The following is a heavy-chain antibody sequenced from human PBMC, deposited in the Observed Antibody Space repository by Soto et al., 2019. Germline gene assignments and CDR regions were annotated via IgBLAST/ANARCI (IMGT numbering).Heavy chain of an antibody. Sequence: SETLSLTCAVSGGSISSGDYSWNWIRQPPGKGLEWIGSIYYSGYTYYNPSLKSRVTISVDTSKNQFSLKLSSVTAADTAVYYCARDKKWAFDYWGQGALVTVSS. CDR3: ARDKKWAFDY. D-gene: IGHD1-26*01. CDR2: IYYSGYT. V-gene: IGHV4-39*02. J-gene: IGHJ4*02. CDR1: GGSISSGDYS.